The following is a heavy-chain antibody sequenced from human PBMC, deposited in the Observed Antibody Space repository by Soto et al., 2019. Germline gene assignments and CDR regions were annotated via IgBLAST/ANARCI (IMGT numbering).Heavy chain of an antibody. CDR2: ISGSGGST. D-gene: IGHD3-10*01. Sequence: GESLKISCAASGFTFSSYAMSWVRQAPGKGLEWVSAISGSGGSTYYADSVKGRFTISRDNSKNTLYLQMNSLRAEDTAVYYCAKELSYGSGSYDAFDIWGQGTMVTVSS. CDR1: GFTFSSYA. J-gene: IGHJ3*02. V-gene: IGHV3-23*01. CDR3: AKELSYGSGSYDAFDI.